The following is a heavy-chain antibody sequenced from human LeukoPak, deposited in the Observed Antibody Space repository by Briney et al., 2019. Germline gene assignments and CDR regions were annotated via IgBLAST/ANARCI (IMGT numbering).Heavy chain of an antibody. V-gene: IGHV3-33*01. D-gene: IGHD3-22*01. CDR2: IWYDGSNK. CDR1: GFTFSGYG. J-gene: IGHJ6*02. Sequence: GRSLRLSCAASGFTFSGYGMHWVRQAPGKGLEWVAVIWYDGSNKYYADSVKGRFTISRDNSENTLYLQMNSLRAEDTAVYYCARDWYDSSGYYSYYYGMDVWGQGTTVTVSS. CDR3: ARDWYDSSGYYSYYYGMDV.